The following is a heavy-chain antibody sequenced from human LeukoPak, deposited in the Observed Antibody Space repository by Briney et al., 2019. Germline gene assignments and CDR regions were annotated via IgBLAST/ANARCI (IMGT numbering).Heavy chain of an antibody. CDR1: GFTFSSYS. D-gene: IGHD4-11*01. CDR2: ISSSSSYI. J-gene: IGHJ4*02. V-gene: IGHV3-21*01. Sequence: GGSLRLSCAASGFTFSSYSMNWVRQAPGKGLEWVSSISSSSSYIYYADSVKGRFTISRDNAKNSLYLQMNSLRAEDTAVYYCARKGYSNYDQFDYWGQGTLVTVSS. CDR3: ARKGYSNYDQFDY.